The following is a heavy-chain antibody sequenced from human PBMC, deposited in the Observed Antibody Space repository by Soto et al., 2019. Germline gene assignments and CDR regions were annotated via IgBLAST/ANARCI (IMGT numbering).Heavy chain of an antibody. Sequence: SETLSLTCAVYGGSFSGYSWSWIRQPPGKGLEWIGEINHSGSTNYNPSFKTRVTISVDTSKNQFSLKLGSVTAADTAVYYCARGRKVYSSTWFVDWGQGTLVTVSS. CDR1: GGSFSGYS. J-gene: IGHJ4*02. CDR3: ARGRKVYSSTWFVD. V-gene: IGHV4-34*01. CDR2: INHSGST. D-gene: IGHD6-13*01.